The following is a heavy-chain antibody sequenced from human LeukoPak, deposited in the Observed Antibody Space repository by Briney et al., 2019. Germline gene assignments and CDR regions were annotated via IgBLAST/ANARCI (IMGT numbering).Heavy chain of an antibody. Sequence: GGSLGLSCAASGFTFSSYAMHWVRQAPGKGLEWVAVISYDGSNKYYADSVKGRFTISRDNSKNTLYLQMNSLRAEDTAVYYCARESSSGWYRAFDIWGQGTMVTVSS. D-gene: IGHD6-13*01. CDR1: GFTFSSYA. J-gene: IGHJ3*02. CDR3: ARESSSGWYRAFDI. CDR2: ISYDGSNK. V-gene: IGHV3-30-3*01.